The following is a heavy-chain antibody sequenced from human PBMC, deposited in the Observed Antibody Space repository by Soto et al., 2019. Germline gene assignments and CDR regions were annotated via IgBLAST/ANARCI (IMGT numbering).Heavy chain of an antibody. CDR3: ARGCSSASCYYY. D-gene: IGHD2-2*01. CDR1: GFMFSSYT. V-gene: IGHV3-21*01. J-gene: IGHJ4*02. Sequence: GGSLRLSCTASGFMFSSYTMNWVRQAPRKGLEWVSSVSFRGDIYYADSLEGRFTISRDDAKNSLYLQMNSLRAEDTAVYYCARGCSSASCYYYWGQGTLVTVSS. CDR2: VSFRGDI.